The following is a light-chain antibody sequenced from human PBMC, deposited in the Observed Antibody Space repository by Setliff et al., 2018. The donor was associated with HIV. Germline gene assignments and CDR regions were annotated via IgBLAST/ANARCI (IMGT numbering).Light chain of an antibody. V-gene: IGLV2-14*01. CDR1: SSDVGGYNY. J-gene: IGLJ2*01. Sequence: QSALTQPASVSGSPGQSITISCTGTSSDVGGYNYVSWYQQFPGKAPKLMIYEVSNRPSGVSNRFSGSKSGNTASLTISGLQAEDEADYYCSSYTSSTTVLFGGGTQLTVL. CDR3: SSYTSSTTVL. CDR2: EVS.